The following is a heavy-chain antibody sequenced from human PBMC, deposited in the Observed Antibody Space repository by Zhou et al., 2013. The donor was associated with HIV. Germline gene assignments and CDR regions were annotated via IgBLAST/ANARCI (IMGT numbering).Heavy chain of an antibody. CDR1: GGTFSSYA. J-gene: IGHJ6*03. D-gene: IGHD2-2*01. CDR2: IIPIFGTA. Sequence: QVQLVQSGAEVKKPGSSVKVSCKASGGTFSSYAISWVRQAPGQGLEWMGGIIPIFGTANYAQKFQGRVTITTDESTSTAYMELSSLRSEDTAVYYCARSAGQYQLGHYYYYYYMDVWGKGTTVTVSS. CDR3: ARSAGQYQLGHYYYYYYMDV. V-gene: IGHV1-69*05.